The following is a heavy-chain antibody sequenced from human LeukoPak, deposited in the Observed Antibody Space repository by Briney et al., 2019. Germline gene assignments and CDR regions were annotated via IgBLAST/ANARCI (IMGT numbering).Heavy chain of an antibody. D-gene: IGHD6-19*01. V-gene: IGHV6-1*01. CDR1: GDSVSSNSAA. CDR3: AREGPEYQWLAIFDF. CDR2: TYYRSKWYN. J-gene: IGHJ4*02. Sequence: SQTLSLTCAISGDSVSSNSAAWNWIRQSPSRGLEWLGRTYYRSKWYNDYAVSVKSRITINPDTSKNQFSLQLNSVTLEDTAVYHCAREGPEYQWLAIFDFWGQGALVTVSS.